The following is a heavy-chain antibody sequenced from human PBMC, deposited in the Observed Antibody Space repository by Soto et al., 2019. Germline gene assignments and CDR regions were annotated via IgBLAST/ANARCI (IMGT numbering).Heavy chain of an antibody. CDR2: IYPGDSET. CDR1: AYTFTNYY. J-gene: IGHJ4*01. V-gene: IGHV5-51*01. Sequence: LGESLKISCNGSAYTFTNYYIGWVRQVAGKGLEWMGIIYPGDSETTYSPSFQGQVTFSVDKSLNTAYVQWSSLKASDTAIYYCSLPRHYHGAAFDSWGHGTLVTVSS. D-gene: IGHD3-10*01. CDR3: SLPRHYHGAAFDS.